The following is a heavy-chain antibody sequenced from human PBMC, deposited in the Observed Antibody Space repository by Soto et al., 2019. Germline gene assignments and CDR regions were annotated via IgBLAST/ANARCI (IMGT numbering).Heavy chain of an antibody. J-gene: IGHJ6*02. CDR3: ARDYYYDSRGYPGAYYYGMDV. D-gene: IGHD3-22*01. CDR2: IYYSGRT. Sequence: LSVTCTVSGGSFSSYYWSWIRQPPGKGLEWIGHIYYSGRTNYNPSLKSRVTISGDTSKNQLSLKLSSVTAADTAVYYCARDYYYDSRGYPGAYYYGMDVWGQGTTVTVSS. CDR1: GGSFSSYY. V-gene: IGHV4-59*01.